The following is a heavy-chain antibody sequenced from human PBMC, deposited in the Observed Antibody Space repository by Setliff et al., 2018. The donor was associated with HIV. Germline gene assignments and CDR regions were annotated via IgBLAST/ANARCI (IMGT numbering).Heavy chain of an antibody. D-gene: IGHD3-10*01. Sequence: PSETLSLTCSVSGASITSHNWSWIRQAAGKGLEWIGRAYISESSHYNPSLKSRVTISVDTSKDQFSLKLNSVTAADTAVYYCARGRHGLGLDVWGQGTLVTVSS. CDR2: AYISESS. CDR3: ARGRHGLGLDV. J-gene: IGHJ4*02. CDR1: GASITSHN. V-gene: IGHV4-4*07.